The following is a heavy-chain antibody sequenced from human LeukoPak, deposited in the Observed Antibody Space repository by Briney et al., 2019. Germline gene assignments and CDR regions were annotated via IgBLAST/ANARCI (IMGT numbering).Heavy chain of an antibody. CDR2: IYHSGST. Sequence: SPSETLSLTCAVSGYSISSGYYWGWIRQPPGKGLEWIVSIYHSGSTYYNPSLKSRVTISVDTSKNQFSLKLSSVTAADTAVYYCARGIVLMVYAWGQGTLVTVSS. CDR3: ARGIVLMVYA. V-gene: IGHV4-38-2*01. D-gene: IGHD2-8*01. CDR1: GYSISSGYY. J-gene: IGHJ5*02.